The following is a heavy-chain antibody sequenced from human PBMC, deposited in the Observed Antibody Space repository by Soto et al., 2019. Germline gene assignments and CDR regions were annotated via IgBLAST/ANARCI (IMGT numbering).Heavy chain of an antibody. D-gene: IGHD6-13*01. CDR2: IHHSGST. J-gene: IGHJ3*02. Sequence: SETLSLTCAVSGGSINTYYWSWVRQPPGKGLEWIGNIHHSGSTNYNPSLKSRVTISVDTPKNQFSLQLTYVTAADTAVYYCARGDSTTHGDSFDIWGQGTMVTVSS. CDR3: ARGDSTTHGDSFDI. V-gene: IGHV4-59*01. CDR1: GGSINTYY.